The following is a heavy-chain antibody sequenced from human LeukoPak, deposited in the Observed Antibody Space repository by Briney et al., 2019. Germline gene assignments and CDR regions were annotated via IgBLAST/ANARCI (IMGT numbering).Heavy chain of an antibody. CDR3: ARGRLIGVTTDAFDI. CDR2: IKQDGSEK. J-gene: IGHJ3*02. D-gene: IGHD4-17*01. V-gene: IGHV3-7*01. CDR1: GFTFSAYS. Sequence: GGSLRLSCATSGFTFSAYSMSWVRQAPGKGLEWVANIKQDGSEKYYVDSVKGRFTISRDNAKNSLYLQMNSLRAEDTAVYYCARGRLIGVTTDAFDIWGQGTMVTVSS.